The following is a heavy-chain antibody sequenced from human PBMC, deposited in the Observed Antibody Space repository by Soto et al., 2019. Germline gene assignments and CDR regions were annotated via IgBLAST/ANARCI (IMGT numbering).Heavy chain of an antibody. V-gene: IGHV1-69*02. Sequence: QVQLVQSGAEVKKPGSSVNVSCKASGGTFSTYSIGWVRQAPGQGLEWMGRIIPILDMVDYAQKFLDRVTLTADKSTNTVYMGLSSLRSDDTAVYYCASGFAVVPAPDSGLNWFDPWGQGTLVTVSS. CDR2: IIPILDMV. CDR1: GGTFSTYS. CDR3: ASGFAVVPAPDSGLNWFDP. D-gene: IGHD2-2*01. J-gene: IGHJ5*02.